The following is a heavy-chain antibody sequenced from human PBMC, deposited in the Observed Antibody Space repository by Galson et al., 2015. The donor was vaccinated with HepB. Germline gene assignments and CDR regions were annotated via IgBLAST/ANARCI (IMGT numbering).Heavy chain of an antibody. Sequence: SLRLSCAASGFTFSSYAISWVRQAPGKSLEWVSAINGSGGGTYYADYAKGRFTISRDASTNTLYLQMNSLRAEDTAVYYCAKDRSGDSALDHWGQGTLVTVSS. CDR3: AKDRSGDSALDH. V-gene: IGHV3-23*01. D-gene: IGHD7-27*01. CDR1: GFTFSSYA. J-gene: IGHJ4*02. CDR2: INGSGGGT.